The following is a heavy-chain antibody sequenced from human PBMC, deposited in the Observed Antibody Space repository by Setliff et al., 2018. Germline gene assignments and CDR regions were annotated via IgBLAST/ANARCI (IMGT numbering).Heavy chain of an antibody. CDR1: GYSFTSYW. D-gene: IGHD6-13*01. V-gene: IGHV1-46*01. CDR3: ARGGMAAAGRKGVFEY. J-gene: IGHJ4*02. Sequence: GESLKISCKGSGYSFTSYWIGWVRQMPGKGLEWMGIIYPGGGSASYAQKFQGRVTMTSDTSTSTVYMEVNSVRSDDTAIYYCARGGMAAAGRKGVFEYWGQGSQVTVSS. CDR2: IYPGGGSA.